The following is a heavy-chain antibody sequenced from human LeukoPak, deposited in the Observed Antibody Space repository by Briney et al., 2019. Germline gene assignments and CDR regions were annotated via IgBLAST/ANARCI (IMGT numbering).Heavy chain of an antibody. CDR2: MNPSSGNT. D-gene: IGHD3-22*01. Sequence: GASVKVSCKASGYTFTSYDINWVRQATGQGLEWMGWMNPSSGNTGYAQKFQGRVTMTRNTSISTAYMELSSLRSEDTAVYYCARGTPYYYDSSGYFNQDNWFDPWGQGTLVTVSS. CDR1: GYTFTSYD. J-gene: IGHJ5*02. V-gene: IGHV1-8*01. CDR3: ARGTPYYYDSSGYFNQDNWFDP.